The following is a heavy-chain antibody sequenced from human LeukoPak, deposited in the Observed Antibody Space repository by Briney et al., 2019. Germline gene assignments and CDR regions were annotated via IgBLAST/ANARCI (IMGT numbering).Heavy chain of an antibody. D-gene: IGHD2-15*01. CDR3: AAYYCSGGSCYRNFDY. CDR1: GFTFGTYA. Sequence: PGGSLRLSCAASGFTFGTYAMSWVRQAPGKGLEWVSTISVGGGNTYYADSVKGRFTISRDTSKNTLYLQMNGLRAEDTAVYYCAAYYCSGGSCYRNFDYWGQGTLVTVSS. CDR2: ISVGGGNT. J-gene: IGHJ4*02. V-gene: IGHV3-23*01.